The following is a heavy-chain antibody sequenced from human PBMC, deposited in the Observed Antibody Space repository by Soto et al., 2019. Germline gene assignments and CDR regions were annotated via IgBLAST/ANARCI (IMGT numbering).Heavy chain of an antibody. J-gene: IGHJ5*02. D-gene: IGHD6-6*01. Sequence: ASVKVSCKASGYTFTSYAMHWVRQAPGQRLEWMGWINAGNGNTKYSQKFQGRVTITRDTSASTAYMELSSLRSEDTAVYYCARDSIHSRSSFWFDPWGQGTMVTVSS. CDR3: ARDSIHSRSSFWFDP. V-gene: IGHV1-3*01. CDR2: INAGNGNT. CDR1: GYTFTSYA.